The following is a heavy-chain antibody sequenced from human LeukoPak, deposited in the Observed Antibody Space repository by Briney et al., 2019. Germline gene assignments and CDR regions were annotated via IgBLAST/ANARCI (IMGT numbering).Heavy chain of an antibody. Sequence: SETLSLTCAVYGGSFSGYYWSWIRQPPGKGLEWIGEINHSGSTNYNPSLKSRVTISVDTSKNQFSLKLSSVTAADTAVYYCARGPWLAPFDYWGQGTLVTVSS. CDR3: ARGPWLAPFDY. V-gene: IGHV4-34*01. CDR1: GGSFSGYY. D-gene: IGHD6-19*01. CDR2: INHSGST. J-gene: IGHJ4*02.